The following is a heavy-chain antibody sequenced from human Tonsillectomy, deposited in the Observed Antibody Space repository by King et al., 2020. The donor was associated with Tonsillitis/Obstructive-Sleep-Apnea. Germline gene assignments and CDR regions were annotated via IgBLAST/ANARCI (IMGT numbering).Heavy chain of an antibody. J-gene: IGHJ3*02. CDR2: INPNSGGT. CDR1: GYTFTGYY. CDR3: ARGVRSWNALAFDI. V-gene: IGHV1-2*06. Sequence: QLVQSGAEVKKPGASVKVSCKASGYTFTGYYMHWVRQAPGQGLEWMGRINPNSGGTNYEQKVQGRVTMTRDTSISTAYLERSRLRSDDTAVYYCARGVRSWNALAFDIWGQGTMVTVSS. D-gene: IGHD1-1*01.